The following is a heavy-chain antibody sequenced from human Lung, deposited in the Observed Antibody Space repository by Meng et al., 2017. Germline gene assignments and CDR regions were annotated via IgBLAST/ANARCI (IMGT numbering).Heavy chain of an antibody. CDR1: GDSVSSNSAA. V-gene: IGHV6-1*01. D-gene: IGHD6-19*01. CDR3: ARSQQWLDS. Sequence: QVDMQQSCPGLVKPSQTLALPSDISGDSVSSNSAAWNWIRQSPSRGLEWLRRTYYRSKWYNGYAVSVRSRITINPDTSNNQFSLQLNSVTPEDTAVYYCARSQQWLDSWGQGTLVTVSS. CDR2: TYYRSKWYN. J-gene: IGHJ4*02.